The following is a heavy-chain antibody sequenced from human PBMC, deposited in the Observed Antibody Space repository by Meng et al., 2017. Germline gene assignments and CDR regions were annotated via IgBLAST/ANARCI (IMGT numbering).Heavy chain of an antibody. J-gene: IGHJ4*02. V-gene: IGHV3-11*04. D-gene: IGHD5-24*01. CDR2: ISSSGSTI. CDR3: ARFSTGYTFDY. Sequence: GESLKISCAASGFTFSDYYMNWIRQAPGKGLEWVSYISSSGSTIYYADSVKGRFTISRDNAKNSLYLQMNSLRAEDTAVYYCARFSTGYTFDYWGQGTLVTVSS. CDR1: GFTFSDYY.